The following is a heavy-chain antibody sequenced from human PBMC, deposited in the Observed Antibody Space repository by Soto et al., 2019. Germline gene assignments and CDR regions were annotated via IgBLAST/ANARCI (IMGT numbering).Heavy chain of an antibody. CDR2: INPNSGVT. V-gene: IGHV1-2*02. CDR1: GYTFTGYF. D-gene: IGHD3-16*01. CDR3: ARGGGMILAHLP. Sequence: ASVKVSCKASGYTFTGYFIHWVRQAPGQGLEWMGYINPNSGVTKYAPRFQGRVTLTSDTSIRTAYMDLKNLRADDTAVYYCARGGGMILAHLPWRPGTLFTVSS. J-gene: IGHJ5*02.